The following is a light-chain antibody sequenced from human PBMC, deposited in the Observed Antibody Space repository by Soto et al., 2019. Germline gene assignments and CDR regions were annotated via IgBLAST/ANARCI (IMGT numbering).Light chain of an antibody. CDR2: DAS. Sequence: DIQMAQSPSSLSASVGDRVTITCRASQSISNWLAWYQQKPGKAPKLLIYDASTLESGVPSRFSGSGSGTDFTLTISSLEPEDFAVYYCQQRSNWPPSNTFGQGTRLEIK. CDR1: QSISNW. J-gene: IGKJ5*01. V-gene: IGKV1-5*01. CDR3: QQRSNWPPSNT.